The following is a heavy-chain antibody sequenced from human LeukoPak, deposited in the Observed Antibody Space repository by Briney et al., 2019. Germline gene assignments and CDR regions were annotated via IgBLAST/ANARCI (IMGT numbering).Heavy chain of an antibody. V-gene: IGHV3-48*01. CDR3: ARFAAGGSYYYYMDV. J-gene: IGHJ6*03. CDR2: IGTSSTTI. CDR1: GFTFSSYT. D-gene: IGHD6-25*01. Sequence: GGSLRLSCAASGFTFSSYTMNWVRQPPGKGLEWVSNIGTSSTTIYYADSVKGRFTISRDNAENSLYLQMNSLRADDTAVYYCARFAAGGSYYYYMDVWGKGTTVTVSS.